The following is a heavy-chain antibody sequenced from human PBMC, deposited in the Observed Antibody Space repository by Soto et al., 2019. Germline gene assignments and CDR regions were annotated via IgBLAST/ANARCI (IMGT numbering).Heavy chain of an antibody. CDR3: ATTEPVAGTYIFDY. CDR1: GYTLTELS. D-gene: IGHD6-19*01. J-gene: IGHJ4*02. CDR2: FDPEDGET. Sequence: GASVKVFCKVSGYTLTELSMHWVRQAPGKGLEWMGGFDPEDGETIYAQKFQGRVTMTEDTSTDTAYMELSSLRSEDTAVYYCATTEPVAGTYIFDYWGQGTLVTVSS. V-gene: IGHV1-24*01.